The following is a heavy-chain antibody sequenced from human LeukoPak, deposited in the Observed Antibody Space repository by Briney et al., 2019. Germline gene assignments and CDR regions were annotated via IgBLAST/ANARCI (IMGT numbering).Heavy chain of an antibody. Sequence: PSETLSLTCTVSGGSISSYYWSWIRQPPGKGLEWIGYIYYSGSTNYNPSLKSRVTISVDTSKNQFSLKLSSVTAADTAVYYCARDPSTGYYDSSGYYFSPYYYYGMDVWGQGTTVTVSS. J-gene: IGHJ6*02. CDR1: GGSISSYY. CDR2: IYYSGST. D-gene: IGHD3-22*01. V-gene: IGHV4-59*01. CDR3: ARDPSTGYYDSSGYYFSPYYYYGMDV.